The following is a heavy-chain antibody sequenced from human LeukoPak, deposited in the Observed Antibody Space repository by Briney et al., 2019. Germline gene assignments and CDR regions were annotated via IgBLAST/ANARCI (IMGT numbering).Heavy chain of an antibody. Sequence: KPSETLSLTCTVSGGSISRNTYYWAWIRQPPGKGLEWIGSIYHTGTTYYNPSLKSRVTISVDTSSNRFSLQLRSVTAADTAPYYFASPSKWDLSDLGWWGRGTLVTVSS. D-gene: IGHD1-26*01. J-gene: IGHJ2*01. CDR1: GGSISRNTYY. V-gene: IGHV4-39*01. CDR3: ASPSKWDLSDLGW. CDR2: IYHTGTT.